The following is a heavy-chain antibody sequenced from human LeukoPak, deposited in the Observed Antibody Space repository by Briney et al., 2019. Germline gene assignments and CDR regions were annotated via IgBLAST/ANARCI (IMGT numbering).Heavy chain of an antibody. CDR2: MNPNSGNT. CDR3: ARGITMVRGYLNWFDP. V-gene: IGHV1-8*03. CDR1: GYTFTSYD. Sequence: VASVKVSCKASGYTFTSYDINWVRQATGQGLEWMGWMNPNSGNTGYAQKFQGRVTITRNTSISTAYMELSSLRSEDTAVYYCARGITMVRGYLNWFDPWGQGTLVTVSS. D-gene: IGHD3-10*01. J-gene: IGHJ5*02.